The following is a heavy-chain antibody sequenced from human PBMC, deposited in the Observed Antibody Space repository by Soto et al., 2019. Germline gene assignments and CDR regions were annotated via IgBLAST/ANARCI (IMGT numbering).Heavy chain of an antibody. V-gene: IGHV3-33*01. CDR3: ARDREDTAMVFDY. J-gene: IGHJ4*02. CDR2: IWYDGSNK. CDR1: GFTFSSYG. Sequence: QVQLVESGGGVVQPGRSLRLSCAASGFTFSSYGMHWVRQAPGKGLEWVAVIWYDGSNKYYADSVKGRFTISRDNSKNTLYLQMNSLSAEDTAVYYCARDREDTAMVFDYWGQGTLVTVSS. D-gene: IGHD5-18*01.